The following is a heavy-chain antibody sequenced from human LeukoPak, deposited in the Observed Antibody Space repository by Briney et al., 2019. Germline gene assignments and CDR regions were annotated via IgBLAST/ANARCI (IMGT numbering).Heavy chain of an antibody. J-gene: IGHJ4*02. D-gene: IGHD6-13*01. V-gene: IGHV4-34*01. CDR3: ARQQLLHAFYDY. CDR1: GGSFSDYY. CDR2: INHSGST. Sequence: SETLSLTCAVYGGSFSDYYWSWIRQPPGKGLEWIGEINHSGSTNYNPSLKSRVTISVDTSKNQFSLKLTSVTAADTAVYYCARQQLLHAFYDYWGQGTLATVSS.